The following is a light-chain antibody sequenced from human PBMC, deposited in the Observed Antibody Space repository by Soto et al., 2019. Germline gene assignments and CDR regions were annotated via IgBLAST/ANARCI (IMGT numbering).Light chain of an antibody. CDR2: DAS. J-gene: IGKJ4*01. CDR3: QHRTIWPLT. V-gene: IGKV3-11*01. Sequence: EIVLTQSPATLSLSPGERATLSCRASQSVTKYLSWYQQKPGQAPRLLIFDASNRATGIPARFSGSGSGTDFTLTISSLEPEDFAVYYCQHRTIWPLTFGGGTKVEIK. CDR1: QSVTKY.